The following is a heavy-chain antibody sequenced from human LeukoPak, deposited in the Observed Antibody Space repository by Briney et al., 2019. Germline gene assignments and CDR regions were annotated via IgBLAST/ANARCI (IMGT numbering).Heavy chain of an antibody. V-gene: IGHV3-7*01. CDR2: IKSEGGER. CDR3: ARVLVRSGYDFWSGYYLYYFDY. D-gene: IGHD3-3*01. J-gene: IGHJ4*02. Sequence: GGSLRLSCAASGLNFNRHYMRWVRQAPRKGQQWAAIIKSEGGERYVVDSVKGRFTISRDNAKNSLYLQMNSLRAEDTAVYYCARVLVRSGYDFWSGYYLYYFDYWGQGTLVTVSS. CDR1: GLNFNRHY.